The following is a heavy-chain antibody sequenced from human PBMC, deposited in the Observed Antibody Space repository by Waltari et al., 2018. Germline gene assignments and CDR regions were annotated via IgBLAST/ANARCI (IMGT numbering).Heavy chain of an antibody. CDR3: ARDPRTSRIVGATTIGFDY. CDR1: GYTFTSYG. J-gene: IGHJ4*02. V-gene: IGHV1-18*01. D-gene: IGHD1-26*01. Sequence: QVQLAQSGAEVKKPGASVKVSCKASGYTFTSYGISWVRQAPGQGLEWMGWISAYNGNTNYAQKLQGRVTMTTDTSTSTAYMELRSLRSDDTAVYYCARDPRTSRIVGATTIGFDYWGQGTLVTVSS. CDR2: ISAYNGNT.